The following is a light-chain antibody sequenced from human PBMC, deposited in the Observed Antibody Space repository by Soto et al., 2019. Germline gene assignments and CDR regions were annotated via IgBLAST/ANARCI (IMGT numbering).Light chain of an antibody. Sequence: QAVVTQPSSLSASPGASASLTCTLRSGIHVGAYRIYWYQQKPGSPPQYLLRYKSDSDKQQGSGVPSRFSGSKDASANAGILLISGLQSEDEADYYCMIWHNSTVVFGGGTKVTVL. V-gene: IGLV5-45*03. CDR1: SGIHVGAYR. CDR3: MIWHNSTVV. CDR2: YKSDSDK. J-gene: IGLJ2*01.